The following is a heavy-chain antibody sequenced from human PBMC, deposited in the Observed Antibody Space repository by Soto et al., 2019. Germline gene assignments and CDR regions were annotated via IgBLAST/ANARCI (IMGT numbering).Heavy chain of an antibody. V-gene: IGHV3-30*03. CDR2: ISYDGSNK. Sequence: GGALNLSCAASVFTFSSYGMHWFRQAPGKGLEWVAVISYDGSNKYYADSVKGRFTISRDNSKNTLYLQMNSLRAEDTAVYYCARTIFGVVTDAFDIWGQGTMVTVSS. CDR1: VFTFSSYG. J-gene: IGHJ3*02. D-gene: IGHD3-3*01. CDR3: ARTIFGVVTDAFDI.